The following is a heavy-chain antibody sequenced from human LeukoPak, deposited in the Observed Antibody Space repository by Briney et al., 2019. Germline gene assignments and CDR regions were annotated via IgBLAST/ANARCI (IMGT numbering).Heavy chain of an antibody. J-gene: IGHJ4*02. D-gene: IGHD6-13*01. CDR2: IWDNGSNQ. CDR3: AREDAAAGQNFDY. V-gene: IGHV3-33*01. CDR1: GITFSHYG. Sequence: GGSLRLSCAASGITFSHYGMHWIRQAPGKGLEWVAIIWDNGSNQYYADSVKGRFTISRDNSKNTLYLQMNSLRAEDTAVYYCAREDAAAGQNFDYWGQGTLVTVSS.